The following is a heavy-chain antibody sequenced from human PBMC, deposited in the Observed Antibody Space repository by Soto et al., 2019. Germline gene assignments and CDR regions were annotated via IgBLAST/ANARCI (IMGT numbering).Heavy chain of an antibody. CDR2: IDSGGTT. CDR1: GFTFSNYA. V-gene: IGHV3-23*01. J-gene: IGHJ3*02. Sequence: PGGSLRLSCAVSGFTFSNYAMSWVRQAPGKGLEWVSTIDSGGTTYYADSVKGRFTISRDISKNTLYLQMNSLRAEDTAVYYCAKRRSSIWSTDGFDIRGQGTMVTVSS. D-gene: IGHD6-13*01. CDR3: AKRRSSIWSTDGFDI.